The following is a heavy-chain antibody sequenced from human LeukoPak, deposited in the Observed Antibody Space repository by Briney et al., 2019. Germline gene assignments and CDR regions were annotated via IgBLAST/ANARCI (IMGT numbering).Heavy chain of an antibody. CDR2: IIPILGIA. CDR1: GGTSSSYA. Sequence: SVKVSCKASGGTSSSYAISWVRQAPGQGLEWMGRIIPILGIANYAQKFQSRVTITADRSTSTAYMELSSLRSEDTAVYYCARGVMATYYFDYWGQGTLVTVSS. D-gene: IGHD5-24*01. CDR3: ARGVMATYYFDY. J-gene: IGHJ4*02. V-gene: IGHV1-69*04.